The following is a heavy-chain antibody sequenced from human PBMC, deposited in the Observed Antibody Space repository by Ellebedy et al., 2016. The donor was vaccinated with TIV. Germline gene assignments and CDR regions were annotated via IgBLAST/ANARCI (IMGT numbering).Heavy chain of an antibody. CDR2: ISGSGGST. J-gene: IGHJ5*02. CDR1: GFTFSSYG. Sequence: GESLKISCAASGFTFSSYGMSWVRQAPGKGLEWVSTISGSGGSTYYADTVKGRFTISRDNSKNTLYLQMNSRRADDTAIYYCAKGAYLNRFDPWGQGTLVTVSS. V-gene: IGHV3-23*01. CDR3: AKGAYLNRFDP.